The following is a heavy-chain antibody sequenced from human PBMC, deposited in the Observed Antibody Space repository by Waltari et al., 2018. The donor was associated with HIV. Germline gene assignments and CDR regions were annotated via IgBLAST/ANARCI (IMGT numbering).Heavy chain of an antibody. D-gene: IGHD3-22*01. CDR1: GSPFPASR. CDR3: ARVHYSDSSGYERKFDC. Sequence: EVQWVESGGGPVKHGGSLRPSFAPPGSPFPASRTLWVRQAPGKGLELLSSISSSDTFIYYGDSVRGRFTISRDNAKKSLYLQLNSLRDEDTAVYYCARVHYSDSSGYERKFDCWGQGTLVTVSS. J-gene: IGHJ4*02. V-gene: IGHV3-21*01. CDR2: ISSSDTFI.